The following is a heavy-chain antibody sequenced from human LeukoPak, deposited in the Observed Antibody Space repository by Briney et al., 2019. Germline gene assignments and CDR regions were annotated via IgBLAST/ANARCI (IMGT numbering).Heavy chain of an antibody. V-gene: IGHV3-23*01. J-gene: IGHJ6*03. D-gene: IGHD4-11*01. Sequence: PGGSLRLSCAASGFTFSSYAMSWVRQAPGKGLEWVSAISGSGGSTYYADSVKGRFTISRDNSKNTLYLQMNSLRAEDTAVYYCAKDLGVTGYYYYYMGVWGKGTTVTVSS. CDR1: GFTFSSYA. CDR3: AKDLGVTGYYYYYMGV. CDR2: ISGSGGST.